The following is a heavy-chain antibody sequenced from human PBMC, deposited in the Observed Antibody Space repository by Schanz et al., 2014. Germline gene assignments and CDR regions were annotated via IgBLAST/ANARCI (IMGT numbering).Heavy chain of an antibody. D-gene: IGHD2-15*01. V-gene: IGHV3-74*01. CDR1: GFTFSSHW. Sequence: EVQLVQSGGGLVQPGGSLRLSCAASGFTFSSHWMHWVRQDPGKGLVWVARINSVGSNTDYADSVTGRFTISRDNAKNTLYLQMTALRAEDTAGYYCARKMKLGVDGGNGHDSLDIWGQGTMVTVSS. CDR3: ARKMKLGVDGGNGHDSLDI. J-gene: IGHJ3*02. CDR2: INSVGSNT.